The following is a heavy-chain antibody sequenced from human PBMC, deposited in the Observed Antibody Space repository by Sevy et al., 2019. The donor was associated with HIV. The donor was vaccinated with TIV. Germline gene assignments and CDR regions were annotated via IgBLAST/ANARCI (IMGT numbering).Heavy chain of an antibody. CDR3: AREIPGGIYLEDYYYMDV. D-gene: IGHD1-26*01. J-gene: IGHJ6*03. Sequence: GGSLRLSCAASGFTFDDYSMTWVRQAPGKGLEWVSVINWNGGSTGYADSVKGRFTISGDNAKNSLYLQMNSLRAEDTALYYCAREIPGGIYLEDYYYMDVWGKGTTVTVSS. V-gene: IGHV3-20*04. CDR1: GFTFDDYS. CDR2: INWNGGST.